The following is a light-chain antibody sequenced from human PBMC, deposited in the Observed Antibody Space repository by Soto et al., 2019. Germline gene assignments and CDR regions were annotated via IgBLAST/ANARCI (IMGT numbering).Light chain of an antibody. CDR1: QSVSSSY. CDR2: GAY. CDR3: KQRSNWRVT. V-gene: IGKV3D-20*02. J-gene: IGKJ4*01. Sequence: EIVLTQSPGTLSLSPGERATVSCRASQSVSSSYLAWYQQKPGQAPRLLISGAYNRAAGIQDRFSGSGSGTDFTLTIRSLEPEDFAVYYCKQRSNWRVTFGGGTKVDIK.